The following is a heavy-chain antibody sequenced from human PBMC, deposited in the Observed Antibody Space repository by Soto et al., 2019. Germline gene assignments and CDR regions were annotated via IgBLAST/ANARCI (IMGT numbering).Heavy chain of an antibody. CDR1: GGSISGYY. CDR3: ARDLWGYCGTDCYPLDV. CDR2: MYNTGST. D-gene: IGHD2-21*02. Sequence: PSETLSLTCTVSGGSISGYYCSCIRQPPGKGLEWIGYMYNTGSTVYNPSFKSRVTISVDTSKNQFSLKLNSVTAADTAVYYCARDLWGYCGTDCYPLDVWGQGTTVTVSS. J-gene: IGHJ6*02. V-gene: IGHV4-59*01.